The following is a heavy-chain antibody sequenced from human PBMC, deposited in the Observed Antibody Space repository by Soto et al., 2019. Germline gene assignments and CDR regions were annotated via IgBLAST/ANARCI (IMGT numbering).Heavy chain of an antibody. Sequence: SETLSLTCAVYGGSFSGYYWSWIRQPPGKGLEWIGEINHSGSTNYNPSLKSRVTISVDTSKNQFSLKLSSVTAADTAVYYGARGAHYGDPNWFDPWGQGTLVTVPQ. V-gene: IGHV4-34*01. CDR3: ARGAHYGDPNWFDP. CDR2: INHSGST. CDR1: GGSFSGYY. J-gene: IGHJ5*02. D-gene: IGHD4-17*01.